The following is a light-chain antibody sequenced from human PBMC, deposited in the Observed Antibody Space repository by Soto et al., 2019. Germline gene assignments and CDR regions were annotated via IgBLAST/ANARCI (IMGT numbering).Light chain of an antibody. Sequence: QSVLTQPPSASGTPGQRVTISCSGSGSNIGSDTVNWYQQLPGTAPKLLIYSINQRPSGVPDRFSGSKSGTSASLAISGLQCDDEADYYCAAWDGSLNCVVFGGGTKLTVL. CDR3: AAWDGSLNCVV. J-gene: IGLJ2*01. V-gene: IGLV1-44*01. CDR2: SIN. CDR1: GSNIGSDT.